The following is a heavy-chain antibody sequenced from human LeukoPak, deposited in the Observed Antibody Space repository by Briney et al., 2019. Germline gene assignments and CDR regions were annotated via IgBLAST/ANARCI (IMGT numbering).Heavy chain of an antibody. CDR1: GFTFSSYW. J-gene: IGHJ4*02. Sequence: PGGSLRLSCAASGFTFSSYWMSWVRQAPGKGLEWVANIKQDGSEKYYVDSVKGRFTISRDNSKNTLSLQMNSLRAEDTAVYYCARNSGYDLPFDYWGQGTLVTVSS. CDR3: ARNSGYDLPFDY. CDR2: IKQDGSEK. D-gene: IGHD5-12*01. V-gene: IGHV3-7*03.